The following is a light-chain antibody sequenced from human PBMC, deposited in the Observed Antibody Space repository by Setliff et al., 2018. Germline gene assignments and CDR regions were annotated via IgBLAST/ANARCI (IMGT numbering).Light chain of an antibody. CDR2: DVT. J-gene: IGLJ2*01. CDR3: SSYRDTNTVV. V-gene: IGLV2-14*03. Sequence: QSALTQPASVSGSPGQSITISCTGTSSDVGGYNYVSWYQQHPGKAPKLIIYDVTNRPSGVSNRFSGSKSDKTASLTISGLQAEDEADYYCSSYRDTNTVVFGGGTKVTRP. CDR1: SSDVGGYNY.